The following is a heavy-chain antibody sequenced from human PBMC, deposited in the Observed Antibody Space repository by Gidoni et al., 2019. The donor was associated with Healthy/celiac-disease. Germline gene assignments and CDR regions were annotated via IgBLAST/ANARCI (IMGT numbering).Heavy chain of an antibody. J-gene: IGHJ6*02. V-gene: IGHV3-48*03. Sequence: EVQLVESGGGLVQPGGSLRLSCAASGFTFSSYEMNWFRQAPGKGLEWVSYISSSGSTIYYADSVKGRFTISRDNAKNSLYLQMNSLRAEDTAVYYCAIIDYSSSWYRYYYGMDVWGQGTTVTVSS. CDR1: GFTFSSYE. CDR2: ISSSGSTI. D-gene: IGHD6-13*01. CDR3: AIIDYSSSWYRYYYGMDV.